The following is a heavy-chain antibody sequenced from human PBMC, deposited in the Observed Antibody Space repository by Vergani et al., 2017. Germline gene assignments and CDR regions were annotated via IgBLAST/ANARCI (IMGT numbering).Heavy chain of an antibody. D-gene: IGHD2-21*02. V-gene: IGHV4-34*01. Sequence: QVQLQQWGAGLLKPSETLSLTCAVYGRSFSGYYWSWIRQPPGKGLEWIGEINHSGSTNYNPSLKSRVTISVDTSKNQFSLKLSSVTAADTAVYYCARVGHLVAVTGEGPSLDLWGRGTLVTVSS. CDR3: ARVGHLVAVTGEGPSLDL. CDR2: INHSGST. CDR1: GRSFSGYY. J-gene: IGHJ2*01.